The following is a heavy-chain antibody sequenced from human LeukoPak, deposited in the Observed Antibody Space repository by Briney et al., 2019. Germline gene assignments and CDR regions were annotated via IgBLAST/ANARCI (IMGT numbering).Heavy chain of an antibody. Sequence: SETLSLTCAVYGGSFRGYYWSWIRQPPGKGLEWIGEINHSGSTNYNPSLKSRLTISVDTSKNHFSLKLSSVTAADTAVYYCARARGRSTSGPDYWGQGTLVTVSS. D-gene: IGHD2-2*01. CDR1: GGSFRGYY. J-gene: IGHJ4*02. CDR3: ARARGRSTSGPDY. V-gene: IGHV4-34*01. CDR2: INHSGST.